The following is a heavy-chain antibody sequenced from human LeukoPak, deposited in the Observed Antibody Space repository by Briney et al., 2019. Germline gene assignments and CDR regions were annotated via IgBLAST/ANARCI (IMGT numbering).Heavy chain of an antibody. J-gene: IGHJ3*02. Sequence: PGGSLRLSCAASGFTFSSYAMSWVRQAPGKGLEWVSGINDSGGTTYYANSVKGRFTISRDNSKNTLYLQMNSLRAEDTAVYYCAKESVPAAFRSAFDIWGQGTMVTVSS. CDR1: GFTFSSYA. V-gene: IGHV3-23*01. CDR2: INDSGGTT. D-gene: IGHD2-2*01. CDR3: AKESVPAAFRSAFDI.